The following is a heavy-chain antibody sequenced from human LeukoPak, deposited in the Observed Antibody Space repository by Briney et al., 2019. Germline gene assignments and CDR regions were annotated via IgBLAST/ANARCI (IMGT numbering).Heavy chain of an antibody. V-gene: IGHV4-38-2*02. CDR2: IHHSGSA. D-gene: IGHD2-8*02. CDR1: GYSISRGYY. Sequence: SETLSLTCSVSGYSISRGYYRGWIRQPPGQGLEWIGSIHHSGSAYYKSSLKSRVTISVDTSRNQFSMKLSSVTAADTAVYYCARLPHCPGGKCRDGGVHIDYWGQGTLVTVSS. CDR3: ARLPHCPGGKCRDGGVHIDY. J-gene: IGHJ4*02.